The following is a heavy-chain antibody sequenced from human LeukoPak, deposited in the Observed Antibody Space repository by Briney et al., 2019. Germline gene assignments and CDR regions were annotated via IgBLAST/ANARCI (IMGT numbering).Heavy chain of an antibody. J-gene: IGHJ4*02. Sequence: PSETLSLTCAVYGGSFSGYYWSWIRQPPGKGLEWIGEINHSGSTNYNPSLKSRVTISVDTSKNQFSLKLSSVTAADTAVYYCAREKYSPGAVDYWGQGSLVTVSS. D-gene: IGHD6-6*01. V-gene: IGHV4-34*01. CDR3: AREKYSPGAVDY. CDR1: GGSFSGYY. CDR2: INHSGST.